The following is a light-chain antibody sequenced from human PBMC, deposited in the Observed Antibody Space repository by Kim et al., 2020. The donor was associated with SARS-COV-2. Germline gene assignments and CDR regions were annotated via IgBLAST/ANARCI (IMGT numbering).Light chain of an antibody. CDR2: AAS. CDR3: QQYCSYPRT. Sequence: ASTGDRVTITCRASQGISSYLAWYQQKPGKAPKLLIYAASTLQSGVPSRFSGSGSGTDFTLTISCLQSEDFATYYCQQYCSYPRTFSQGTKVDIK. V-gene: IGKV1-8*01. CDR1: QGISSY. J-gene: IGKJ1*01.